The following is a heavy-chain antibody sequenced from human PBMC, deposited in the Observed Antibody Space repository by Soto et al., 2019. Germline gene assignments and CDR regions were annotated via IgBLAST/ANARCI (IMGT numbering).Heavy chain of an antibody. V-gene: IGHV4-61*08. CDR3: ARGLPSGSQIPYYNYYGIDV. J-gene: IGHJ6*02. CDR1: GGSISSGGYY. CDR2: IYYSGIT. D-gene: IGHD1-26*01. Sequence: SETLSLTCTVSGGSISSGGYYWSWILQHPGKGLEWIGYIYYSGITDYNPSLKSRVTISVDTSKSQFSLKLSSVTAADTALYYCARGLPSGSQIPYYNYYGIDVWGQGTTVTVSS.